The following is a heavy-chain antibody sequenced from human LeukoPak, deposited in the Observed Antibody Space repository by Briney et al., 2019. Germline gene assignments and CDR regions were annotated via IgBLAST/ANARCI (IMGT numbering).Heavy chain of an antibody. V-gene: IGHV3-74*01. D-gene: IGHD5-18*01. CDR1: GFTFSSYW. J-gene: IGHJ4*02. CDR3: AKAVDTAMVSFDY. Sequence: PGGSLRLSCAASGFTFSSYWMHWVRQAPGKGLVWVSRINSDGSSTSYADSVKGRFTISRDNSKNTLYLQMNSLRAEDTAVYYCAKAVDTAMVSFDYWGQGTLVTVSS. CDR2: INSDGSST.